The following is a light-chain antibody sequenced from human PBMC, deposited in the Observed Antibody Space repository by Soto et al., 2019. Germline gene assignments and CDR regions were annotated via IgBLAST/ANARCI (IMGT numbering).Light chain of an antibody. CDR1: SSDVGGYNY. CDR2: AVS. Sequence: QSALTQPRSVSGSPGQSVTISCTGTSSDVGGYNYVSWYQQHPGKAPTLMIFAVSKCPSGVPDRFSGSKSGNTASLTISGLQAEHEADYYCCSYAGSHSWVFGGGTKLTVL. CDR3: CSYAGSHSWV. J-gene: IGLJ3*02. V-gene: IGLV2-11*01.